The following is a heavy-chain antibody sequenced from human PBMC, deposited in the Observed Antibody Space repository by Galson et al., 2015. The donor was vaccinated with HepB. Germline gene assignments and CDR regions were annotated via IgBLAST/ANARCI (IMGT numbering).Heavy chain of an antibody. CDR3: ARQAGAGGIAAAGNWFDP. Sequence: QSGAEVTKPGESLKISCKGSGYSFISYWIGWVRQMPGKGLERMGIIYPGDSDTRYSPSFQGQVTISADKSISTAYLQWSSLKASDTAMYDCARQAGAGGIAAAGNWFDPWGQGTLVTVSS. CDR2: IYPGDSDT. V-gene: IGHV5-51*01. D-gene: IGHD6-13*01. J-gene: IGHJ5*02. CDR1: GYSFISYW.